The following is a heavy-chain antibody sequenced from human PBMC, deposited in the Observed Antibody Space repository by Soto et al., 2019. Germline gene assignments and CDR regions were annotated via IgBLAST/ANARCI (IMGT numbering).Heavy chain of an antibody. V-gene: IGHV6-1*01. J-gene: IGHJ6*02. D-gene: IGHD2-21*02. Sequence: PSQTLSLTCAISGDSVSSNSAAWNWIRQSPSRGLEWLGRTYYRSKWYNDYAVSVKSRITINPDTSKNQFSLQLNSVTPEDTVVYYCARDTGGATHPNFGGDCYGVQYYYGMDVWGQGTTVTVSS. CDR2: TYYRSKWYN. CDR1: GDSVSSNSAA. CDR3: ARDTGGATHPNFGGDCYGVQYYYGMDV.